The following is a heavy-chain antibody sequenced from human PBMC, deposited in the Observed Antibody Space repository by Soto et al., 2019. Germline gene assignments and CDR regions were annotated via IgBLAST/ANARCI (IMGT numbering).Heavy chain of an antibody. CDR1: GYTFRTYA. CDR3: ARDSVAARPGWFAP. CDR2: ISVYNGNT. D-gene: IGHD6-6*01. V-gene: IGHV1-18*01. J-gene: IGHJ5*02. Sequence: ASVKVSCKASGYTFRTYAINWVRQVPGQGLQWMGWISVYNGNTNYAQKFQGRVTMATDTSTSAAYMELRSLRSDDSAVYYCARDSVAARPGWFAPWGQGTLVTVSS.